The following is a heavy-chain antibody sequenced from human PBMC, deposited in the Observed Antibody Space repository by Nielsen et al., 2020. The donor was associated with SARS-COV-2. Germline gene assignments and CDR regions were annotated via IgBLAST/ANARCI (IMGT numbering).Heavy chain of an antibody. V-gene: IGHV3-53*01. D-gene: IGHD1-26*01. Sequence: GESLKISCAASGFTVSNTYMNWVRQAPGKGLEWVSVIFSGGSTYYADSVKGRFTISRDNSKNTLYLQLNSLRAEDTAVFYCAKISGSQRHYFDFWGQGALVTVSS. CDR2: IFSGGST. CDR3: AKISGSQRHYFDF. J-gene: IGHJ4*02. CDR1: GFTVSNTY.